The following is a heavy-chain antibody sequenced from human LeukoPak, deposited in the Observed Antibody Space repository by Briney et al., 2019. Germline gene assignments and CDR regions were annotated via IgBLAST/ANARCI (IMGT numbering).Heavy chain of an antibody. D-gene: IGHD3-3*01. CDR3: ATHGYDFWSGNYVPPGFDY. Sequence: ASVKVSCKVSGYTLTELSMHWVRQAPGKGLEWMGGFDPEDGETIYAQKFQGRVTMTEDTSTDTAYMELSSLRSEDTAVYYCATHGYDFWSGNYVPPGFDYWGQGTLVTVSS. V-gene: IGHV1-24*01. CDR1: GYTLTELS. J-gene: IGHJ4*02. CDR2: FDPEDGET.